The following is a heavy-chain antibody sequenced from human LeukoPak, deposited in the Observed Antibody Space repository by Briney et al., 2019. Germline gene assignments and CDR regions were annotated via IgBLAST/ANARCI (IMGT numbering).Heavy chain of an antibody. CDR2: ISESSSHR. D-gene: IGHD6-19*01. Sequence: GGSLRLSCEASRFIFSSYSMNWVRQAPGKGLEWLSYISESSSHRYYADSVKGRFTISRDNAKNSLYLQMNSLRAEDTAVYYCARDGAVAGRYWGQGTLVTVSS. CDR3: ARDGAVAGRY. J-gene: IGHJ4*02. CDR1: RFIFSSYS. V-gene: IGHV3-21*01.